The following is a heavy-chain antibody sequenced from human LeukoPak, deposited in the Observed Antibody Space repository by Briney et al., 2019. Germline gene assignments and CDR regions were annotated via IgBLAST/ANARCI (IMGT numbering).Heavy chain of an antibody. CDR2: VTGNGGST. V-gene: IGHV3-23*01. J-gene: IGHJ4*02. D-gene: IGHD2-2*01. CDR1: GFTFSSYA. Sequence: GGSPRLSCAASGFTFSSYAMSWVRQAPGKGLEWVSSVTGNGGSTSYADSVKGLFTISRDNSKNTLYLQMNSLRAEDTAVYYCAKEVKVLPPAMPYFDSWGQGTLVTVSS. CDR3: AKEVKVLPPAMPYFDS.